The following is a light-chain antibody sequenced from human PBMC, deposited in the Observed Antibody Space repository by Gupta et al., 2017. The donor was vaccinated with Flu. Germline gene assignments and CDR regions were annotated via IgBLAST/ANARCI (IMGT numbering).Light chain of an antibody. CDR1: PSVTSY. J-gene: IGKJ3*01. CDR3: QQSSSIPNT. V-gene: IGKV1-39*01. CDR2: AAS. Sequence: DPVSITCRASPSVTSYLNWYQQKPGKAPKLLIYAASSLQSGVPSRFSGSGSGTDFTLTISSLQPEDFATYYCQQSSSIPNTFGPGTKVDIK.